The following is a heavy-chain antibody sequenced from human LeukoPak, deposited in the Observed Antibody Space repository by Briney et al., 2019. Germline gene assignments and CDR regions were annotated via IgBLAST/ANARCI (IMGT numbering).Heavy chain of an antibody. CDR2: IAYDGSDK. D-gene: IGHD3-10*01. V-gene: IGHV3-30*07. Sequence: PGGSLRLSCAASGFTFSDFAMQWVRQAPGKGLEWVAVIAYDGSDKFYADSLRGRFTISRDNSQNTLYLQMNSLRAEDTAVYYCAKPNPSGSYYHWGQGTLVTVSS. CDR3: AKPNPSGSYYH. CDR1: GFTFSDFA. J-gene: IGHJ4*02.